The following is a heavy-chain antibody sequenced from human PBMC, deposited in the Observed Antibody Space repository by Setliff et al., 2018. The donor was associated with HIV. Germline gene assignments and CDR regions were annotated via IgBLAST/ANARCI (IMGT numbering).Heavy chain of an antibody. V-gene: IGHV3-23*03. Sequence: GGSLRLSCTASGFSFSAYAMSWVRRAPGKGLEWLSVVLRGGSPTYYADSVKGRFTISRDDSKNTVYLEMRSLSADDTAIYYCAKLPHSSAWYSPFYYFEYWGQGTLVTVSS. J-gene: IGHJ4*02. CDR3: AKLPHSSAWYSPFYYFEY. CDR2: VLRGGSPT. D-gene: IGHD6-19*01. CDR1: GFSFSAYA.